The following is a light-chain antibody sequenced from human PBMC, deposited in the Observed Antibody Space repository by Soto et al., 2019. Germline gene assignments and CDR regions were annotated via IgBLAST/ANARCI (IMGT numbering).Light chain of an antibody. CDR2: DAS. CDR1: QSVSSY. CDR3: QQRSNWPLT. V-gene: IGKV3-11*01. Sequence: EIVLTQSPATLSLSPGERATLSCRASQSVSSYLAWYQQKPGQAPRLLIYDASNRATCIPARFSGSGSGTDFTLTISSLEPEDFSGYYCQQRSNWPLTFGGGTKVEIK. J-gene: IGKJ4*01.